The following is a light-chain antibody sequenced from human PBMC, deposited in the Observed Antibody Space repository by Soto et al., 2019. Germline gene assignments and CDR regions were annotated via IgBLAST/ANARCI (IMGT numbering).Light chain of an antibody. CDR3: QQYSGSVLT. V-gene: IGKV3-20*01. Sequence: VLTQSPGTLSPYPGESVTLFCRASQIVSSNYLAWYQQKSGQAPRLLIFGASNRATGIPDRFSGSGSGIDFTLTISGLEPEDFAVYYCQQYSGSVLTFGGGTKVDI. CDR2: GAS. CDR1: QIVSSNY. J-gene: IGKJ4*01.